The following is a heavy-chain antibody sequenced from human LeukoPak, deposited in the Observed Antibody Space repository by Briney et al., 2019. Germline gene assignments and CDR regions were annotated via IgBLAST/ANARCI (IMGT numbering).Heavy chain of an antibody. V-gene: IGHV4-30-4*07. CDR1: GGSISSGGHS. J-gene: IGHJ6*03. Sequence: PSETLSLTCAVSGGSISSGGHSWSWIRQPPGKGLEWIGYISYSGNTYYNPSLKSRVTISVDTSKNQFSLKLSSVTAADTAVYYCARGGGNYGSGSYWATVYYYYYMDVWGKGTTVTVSS. CDR2: ISYSGNT. D-gene: IGHD3-10*01. CDR3: ARGGGNYGSGSYWATVYYYYYMDV.